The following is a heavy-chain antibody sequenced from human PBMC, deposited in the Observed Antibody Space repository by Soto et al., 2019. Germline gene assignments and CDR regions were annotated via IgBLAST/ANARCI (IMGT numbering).Heavy chain of an antibody. D-gene: IGHD3-3*01. CDR1: GYTFTSYD. V-gene: IGHV1-8*01. CDR3: ARPTLYGNYDFWSGYYTGLPYFDY. J-gene: IGHJ4*02. Sequence: ASVKVSCKASGYTFTSYDINWVRQATGQGLEWMGWMNPNSGNTGYAQKFQGRVTMTRNTSISTAYMELSSLRSEDTAVYYCARPTLYGNYDFWSGYYTGLPYFDYWGQGTLVTVSS. CDR2: MNPNSGNT.